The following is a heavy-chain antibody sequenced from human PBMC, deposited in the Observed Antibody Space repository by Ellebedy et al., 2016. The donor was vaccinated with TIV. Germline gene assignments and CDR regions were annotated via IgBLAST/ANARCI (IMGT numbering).Heavy chain of an antibody. CDR3: ARGNFQDVDLDHLYFVL. D-gene: IGHD1-20*01. J-gene: IGHJ2*01. CDR1: GGSFSGHS. CDR2: VNHRGST. Sequence: GSLRLSCAVNGGSFSGHSWSWIRQPPGKGLEWIEEVNHRGSTSYNRSLRSRVTVSIETSKYHFSLRLSAVTAAATAVYYCARGNFQDVDLDHLYFVLWGRGTLVTVSS. V-gene: IGHV4-34*01.